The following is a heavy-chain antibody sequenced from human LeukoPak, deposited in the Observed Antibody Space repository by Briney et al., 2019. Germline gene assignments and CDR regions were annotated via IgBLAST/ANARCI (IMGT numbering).Heavy chain of an antibody. CDR1: GFTFSSYW. J-gene: IGHJ4*02. CDR2: INSDGSST. Sequence: GGSLRLSCAASGFTFSSYWMHWVRHTPGKGLVWVSRINSDGSSTSYADSVKGRFTITRDNAKNTLYLQMNSLRAEDTAVYYRAREGGSDFDYWGQGTLVTVSS. D-gene: IGHD2-21*01. V-gene: IGHV3-74*01. CDR3: AREGGSDFDY.